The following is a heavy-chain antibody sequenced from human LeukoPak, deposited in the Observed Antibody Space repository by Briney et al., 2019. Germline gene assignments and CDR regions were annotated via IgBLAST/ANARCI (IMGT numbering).Heavy chain of an antibody. CDR2: IYSGGST. V-gene: IGHV3-66*01. CDR1: GFTVSSNY. J-gene: IGHJ6*02. D-gene: IGHD3-10*01. Sequence: PGRSLRLSCAASGFTVSSNYMSWVRQAPGKGLEWVSVIYSGGSTYYADSVKGRFTISRDNSKNTLYLQMNSLRAEDTAVYYCASGTFGYYYYGMDVWGQGTTVTVSS. CDR3: ASGTFGYYYYGMDV.